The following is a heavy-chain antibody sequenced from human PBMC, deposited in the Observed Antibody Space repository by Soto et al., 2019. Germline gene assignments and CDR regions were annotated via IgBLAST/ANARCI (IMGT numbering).Heavy chain of an antibody. CDR3: ARDDPGIAAAGSS. J-gene: IGHJ5*02. D-gene: IGHD6-13*01. CDR2: IYSDGST. CDR1: GFTVNSNY. Sequence: GGSLRLSCAASGFTVNSNYMSWVRQAPGKGLEWVSVIYSDGSTYYADSVKGRFIISRDNSNNTLYFQMNSLRAEDTVVYYCARDDPGIAAAGSSWGQGTLVTVSS. V-gene: IGHV3-66*01.